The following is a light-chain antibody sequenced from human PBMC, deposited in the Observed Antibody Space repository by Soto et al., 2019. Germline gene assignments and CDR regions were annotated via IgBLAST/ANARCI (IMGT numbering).Light chain of an antibody. Sequence: EIVMTQSPATLSVSPGEGATLSCRASQSVSSKLAWYQQKPGQAPRLLIYGASTRATGIPARFSGSGSGTEFTRIISSLQSEDSAGYYCQQYNSWLWTFGQGPKVEIK. CDR1: QSVSSK. V-gene: IGKV3-15*01. J-gene: IGKJ1*01. CDR3: QQYNSWLWT. CDR2: GAS.